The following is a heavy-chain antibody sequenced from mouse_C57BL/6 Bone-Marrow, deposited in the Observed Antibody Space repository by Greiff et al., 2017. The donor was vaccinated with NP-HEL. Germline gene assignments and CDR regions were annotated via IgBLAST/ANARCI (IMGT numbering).Heavy chain of an antibody. Sequence: EVQLQQSGGDLVKPGGSLKLSCAASGFTFSSYGMSWVRQTPDKRLEWVATISSGGSYTYYPDSVKGRFTISRDNAKNTLYLQMSSLKSEDTAMYYCARQGFGYYAMDYWGQGTSVTVSS. CDR3: ARQGFGYYAMDY. J-gene: IGHJ4*01. V-gene: IGHV5-6*01. CDR2: ISSGGSYT. D-gene: IGHD3-2*02. CDR1: GFTFSSYG.